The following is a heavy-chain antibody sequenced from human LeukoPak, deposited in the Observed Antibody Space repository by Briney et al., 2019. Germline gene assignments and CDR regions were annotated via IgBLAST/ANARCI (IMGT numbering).Heavy chain of an antibody. D-gene: IGHD6-13*01. CDR1: GGSMSSNTHS. V-gene: IGHV4-39*02. CDR2: VRYGGST. Sequence: SETLSLSCTVSGGSMSSNTHSWAWIRQPPGKGLEWIGSVRYGGSTYYNPSVNSRDSVSADTSKNHFSLNLTSVTAADTAVYYCARVSDSSWFSIHDAFDIWGQGTMVTVSS. J-gene: IGHJ3*02. CDR3: ARVSDSSWFSIHDAFDI.